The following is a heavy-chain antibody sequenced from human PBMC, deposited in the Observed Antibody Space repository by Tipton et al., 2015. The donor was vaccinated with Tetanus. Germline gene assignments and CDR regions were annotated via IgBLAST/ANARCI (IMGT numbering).Heavy chain of an antibody. CDR3: ARGIDAYKTGNY. CDR2: VHPSGST. J-gene: IGHJ4*02. D-gene: IGHD5-24*01. V-gene: IGHV4-39*07. Sequence: TLSLTCTVSGGSISSRDYYWSWIRQPPGKGLEWIGEVHPSGSTSYNPSLESRVTISIDTSKNQFSLKLTSLTAADTSVYFCARGIDAYKTGNYWGQGTLVTVSS. CDR1: GGSISSRDYY.